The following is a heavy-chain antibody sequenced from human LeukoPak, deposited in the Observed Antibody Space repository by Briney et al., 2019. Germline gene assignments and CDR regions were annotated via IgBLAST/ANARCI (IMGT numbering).Heavy chain of an antibody. D-gene: IGHD3-22*01. CDR2: IKRDGSEK. CDR3: ARDGYDSSGPAGYFQH. V-gene: IGHV3-7*01. CDR1: GFTFSSYW. J-gene: IGHJ1*01. Sequence: GGSLRLSCAASGFTFSSYWMSWVRQAPGKGLEWVANIKRDGSEKYYVDSVKGRFTISRDNAKNSLYLQMNSLRAEDTAVYYCARDGYDSSGPAGYFQHWGQGTLVTVSS.